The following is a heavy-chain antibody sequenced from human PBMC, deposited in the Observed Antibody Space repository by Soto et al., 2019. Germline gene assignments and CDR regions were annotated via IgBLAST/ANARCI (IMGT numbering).Heavy chain of an antibody. Sequence: PGGSLRLSCAASGFTFSSYGMHWVRQAPGKGLEWVAVISYDGSNKYYADSVKGRFTISRDNSKNTLYLQMNSLRAEDTAVYYCAKEREVREMATSYFAYWGQGTLVTVSS. D-gene: IGHD5-12*01. CDR2: ISYDGSNK. CDR1: GFTFSSYG. J-gene: IGHJ4*02. V-gene: IGHV3-30*18. CDR3: AKEREVREMATSYFAY.